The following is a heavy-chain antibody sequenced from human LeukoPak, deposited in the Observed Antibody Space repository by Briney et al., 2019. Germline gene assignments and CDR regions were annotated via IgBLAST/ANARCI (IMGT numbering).Heavy chain of an antibody. CDR2: VFNNGGT. CDR3: VASYGGYVLDY. CDR1: GGSIGSYH. V-gene: IGHV4-59*01. J-gene: IGHJ4*02. D-gene: IGHD5-12*01. Sequence: SETLSLTSSVSGGSIGSYHWNWIRQPSGTGLEWIGIVFNNGGTKHNPSLKSRVAISVDTSKDQFALKLSSVTAADTAVYYCVASYGGYVLDYWGQGALVIVSS.